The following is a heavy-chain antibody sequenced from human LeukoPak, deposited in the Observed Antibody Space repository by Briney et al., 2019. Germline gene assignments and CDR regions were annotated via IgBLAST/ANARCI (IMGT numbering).Heavy chain of an antibody. Sequence: GGSLRLSCAASGFTFSDYYMSWIRQAPGKGLEWVSYISSSGSTIYYADSVEGRFTISRDNAKNSLYLQMNSLRAEDTAVYYCASSLTYYYDSSGYNPEIDYWGQGTLVTVSS. J-gene: IGHJ4*02. V-gene: IGHV3-11*01. D-gene: IGHD3-22*01. CDR1: GFTFSDYY. CDR3: ASSLTYYYDSSGYNPEIDY. CDR2: ISSSGSTI.